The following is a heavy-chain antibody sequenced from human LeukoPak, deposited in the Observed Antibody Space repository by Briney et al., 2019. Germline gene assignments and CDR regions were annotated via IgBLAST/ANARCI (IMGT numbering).Heavy chain of an antibody. J-gene: IGHJ4*02. CDR1: GFTFSSYS. V-gene: IGHV3-7*01. CDR3: AREDDWNYEDY. CDR2: IKQDGSEK. Sequence: GGSLRLSCAASGFTFSSYSMNWVRQAPGKGLEWVANIKQDGSEKYYVNSVKGRFTISRDNAKNSLYLQMNSLRAEDTAIYFCAREDDWNYEDYWGQGTLVTVSS. D-gene: IGHD1-7*01.